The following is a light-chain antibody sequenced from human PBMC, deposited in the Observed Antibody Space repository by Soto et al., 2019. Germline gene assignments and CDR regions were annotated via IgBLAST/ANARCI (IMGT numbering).Light chain of an antibody. Sequence: DIQMTQSPSSLTASVGDRVTITCQTSQNISKYLIWYQQSPGKAPNLLISDASNLEAGVPSRFSGRASGTHFTLTISSLQPEDIGRYYCHQYDDLPYTFGQGTSLQIK. J-gene: IGKJ2*01. CDR3: HQYDDLPYT. CDR2: DAS. CDR1: QNISKY. V-gene: IGKV1-33*01.